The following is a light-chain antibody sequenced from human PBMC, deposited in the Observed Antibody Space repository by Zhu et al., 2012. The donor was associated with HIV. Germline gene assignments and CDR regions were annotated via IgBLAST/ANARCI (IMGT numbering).Light chain of an antibody. J-gene: IGKJ2*03. CDR1: QSLSSSY. V-gene: IGKV3-20*01. CDR3: QQYGSSPPYS. Sequence: EIVLTQSPDTLSLSPGERATLSCRASQSLSSSYLAWYQQKPGQAPRLVIYGASSRATDIPDRFSGSGSGTDFTLTISRLEAEDFAVYFCQQYGSSPPYSFGQGTKVEMK. CDR2: GAS.